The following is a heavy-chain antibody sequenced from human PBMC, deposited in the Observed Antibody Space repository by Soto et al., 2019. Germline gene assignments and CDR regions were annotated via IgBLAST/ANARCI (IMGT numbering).Heavy chain of an antibody. CDR1: GGSISSGDYY. Sequence: SETLSLTCTVSGGSISSGDYYWSWIRQPPGKGLEWIGYIYYSGSTYYNPSLKSRVTISVDTSKNQFSLKLSSVTAADTAVYYCARAGGAFEWLSPNFDYWGQGTLVTVSS. V-gene: IGHV4-30-4*01. CDR2: IYYSGST. J-gene: IGHJ4*02. CDR3: ARAGGAFEWLSPNFDY. D-gene: IGHD3-3*01.